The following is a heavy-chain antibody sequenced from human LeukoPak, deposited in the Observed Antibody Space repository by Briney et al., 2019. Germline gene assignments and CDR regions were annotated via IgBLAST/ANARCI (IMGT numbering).Heavy chain of an antibody. D-gene: IGHD6-19*01. CDR3: ARDRGSSGPLGGWFDP. J-gene: IGHJ5*02. V-gene: IGHV3-21*01. Sequence: GALRLSCAASGFTYSSYSMNWVRQAPGKGLEWVSSISSSSSYIYYADSVKGRFTISRDNAKNSLYLQMNSLRAEDTAVYYCARDRGSSGPLGGWFDPWGQGTLVTVSS. CDR2: ISSSSSYI. CDR1: GFTYSSYS.